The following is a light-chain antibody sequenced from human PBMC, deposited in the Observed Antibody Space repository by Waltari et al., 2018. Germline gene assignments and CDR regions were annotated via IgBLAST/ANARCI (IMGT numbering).Light chain of an antibody. CDR1: SSDVGFYNL. CDR3: CSYAGRNIWV. V-gene: IGLV2-23*02. Sequence: QSALTQPASVSGSPGQSITISCTGTSSDVGFYNLVSWYQQHPDKAPKLMVYEVIERASGVSIRFSGSKSGNTASLTISGLQAEDEADYYCCSYAGRNIWVFGGGTKLTVL. J-gene: IGLJ3*02. CDR2: EVI.